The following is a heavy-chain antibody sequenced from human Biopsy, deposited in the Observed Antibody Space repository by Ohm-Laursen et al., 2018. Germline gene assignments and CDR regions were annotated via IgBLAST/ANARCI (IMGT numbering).Heavy chain of an antibody. CDR2: VSTYNGNT. Sequence: EASVKVSCKGSGYIFTSFGVSWVRQAPGHGLEWMGWVSTYNGNTEYEQKFQGRVTMTTDTSANTAYTELRSLRSDDTAVYFCARVREGGLLDYWGQGILVTVSS. J-gene: IGHJ4*02. V-gene: IGHV1-18*01. D-gene: IGHD3-16*01. CDR3: ARVREGGLLDY. CDR1: GYIFTSFG.